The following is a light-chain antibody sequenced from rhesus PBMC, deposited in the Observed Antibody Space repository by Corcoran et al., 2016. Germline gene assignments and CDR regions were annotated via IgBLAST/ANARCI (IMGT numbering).Light chain of an antibody. J-gene: IGLJ1*01. CDR1: SSDIGDYNY. CDR3: CSYTASSIFI. Sequence: QSAPTQPPSVSGSPGQSVTISCTGTSSDIGDYNYVSWYQHHPGKAPKLMIYGVSYRPSGVSDRFSGSKSGNTASLTISGLQAEDEADYYCCSYTASSIFIFGPGTRLTVL. CDR2: GVS. V-gene: IGLV2S7*01.